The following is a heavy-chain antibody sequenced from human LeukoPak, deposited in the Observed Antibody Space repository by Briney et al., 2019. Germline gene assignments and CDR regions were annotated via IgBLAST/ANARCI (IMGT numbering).Heavy chain of an antibody. Sequence: LXXVSGISWDSGAIGYADSVKGRFTISRDNAKNSLYLQMDSLRAEDTALYYCAKDYGGNHWFDYWGQGTLVTVSS. CDR3: AKDYGGNHWFDY. D-gene: IGHD4-23*01. V-gene: IGHV3-9*01. CDR2: ISWDSGAI. J-gene: IGHJ4*02.